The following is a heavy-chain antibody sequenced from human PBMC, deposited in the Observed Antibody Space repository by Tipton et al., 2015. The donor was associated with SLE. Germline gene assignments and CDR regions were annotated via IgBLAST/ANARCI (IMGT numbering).Heavy chain of an antibody. V-gene: IGHV4-59*08. D-gene: IGHD4-23*01. CDR3: ARHKLGSSWSYFDS. CDR2: ISFSGLT. J-gene: IGHJ4*02. Sequence: TLSLTCTVSGGSISGYYWSWVRQPPGKGLEWIGYISFSGLTNYNPSVRSRVSTSMDTSKNQFPLQMSSVTAADTALYYCARHKLGSSWSYFDSWGQGTLVTVSS. CDR1: GGSISGYY.